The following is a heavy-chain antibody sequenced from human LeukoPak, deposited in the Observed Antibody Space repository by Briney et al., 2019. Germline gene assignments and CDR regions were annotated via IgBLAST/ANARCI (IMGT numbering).Heavy chain of an antibody. D-gene: IGHD5-24*01. J-gene: IGHJ4*02. Sequence: HPGGSLRLSCAASGVMFSSNWMSWVRLAPGKGLEWVANIREDGTETYYVDSVKGRLTISRDSAKNSLYLQMNSLRVEDTAVYYCAKEGRSLQTYWGQGTLVTVSS. V-gene: IGHV3-7*03. CDR2: IREDGTET. CDR1: GVMFSSNW. CDR3: AKEGRSLQTY.